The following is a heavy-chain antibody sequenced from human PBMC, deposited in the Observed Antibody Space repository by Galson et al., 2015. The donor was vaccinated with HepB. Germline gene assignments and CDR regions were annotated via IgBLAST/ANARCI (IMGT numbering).Heavy chain of an antibody. CDR1: GFTFSSYA. Sequence: SLRLSCAASGFTFSSYAMSWVRQAPGKGLEWVSSICCGGSNTYYADSVKGRFTISRDNPKNTLYLQMNSLRAEDTAVYYCARAWPRSTMVTPADGDYWGRGTLVTVSS. CDR3: ARAWPRSTMVTPADGDY. V-gene: IGHV3-23*01. J-gene: IGHJ4*02. CDR2: ICCGGSNT. D-gene: IGHD4-17*01.